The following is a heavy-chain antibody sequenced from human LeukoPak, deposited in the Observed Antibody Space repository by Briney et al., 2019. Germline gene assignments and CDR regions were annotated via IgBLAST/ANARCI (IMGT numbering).Heavy chain of an antibody. D-gene: IGHD2-21*02. Sequence: SETLSLTCAVYGGSFSGYYWSWIRQPPGKGLEWIGEINHSGSTNYNPSLKSRVTISVDTSKNQFSLKLSSVTAADTAVYYCARGGDWADYWGQGTLVTVSS. CDR2: INHSGST. J-gene: IGHJ4*02. CDR1: GGSFSGYY. V-gene: IGHV4-34*01. CDR3: ARGGDWADY.